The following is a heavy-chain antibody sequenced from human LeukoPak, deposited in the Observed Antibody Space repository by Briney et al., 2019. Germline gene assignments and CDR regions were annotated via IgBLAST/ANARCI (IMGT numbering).Heavy chain of an antibody. CDR2: ISGSGGST. J-gene: IGHJ6*02. CDR3: AKDGAGSSWLYYYGMDV. CDR1: GFTFSSYA. D-gene: IGHD6-13*01. Sequence: LSGGSLRLSCAASGFTFSSYAMSWVRQAPGKGLEWVSAISGSGGSTYYADSVKGRFTISRDNSKNTLYLQMNSLRAEDTAVYYCAKDGAGSSWLYYYGMDVWGQGTTVTVSS. V-gene: IGHV3-23*01.